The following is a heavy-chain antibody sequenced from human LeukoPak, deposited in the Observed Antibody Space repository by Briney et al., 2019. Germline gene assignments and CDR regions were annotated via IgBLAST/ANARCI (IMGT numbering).Heavy chain of an antibody. CDR2: IYYSGST. CDR1: GGSISSYY. J-gene: IGHJ4*02. CDR3: ARSIGYDYVKPSGGYFDY. D-gene: IGHD5-12*01. V-gene: IGHV4-59*01. Sequence: PSETLSLTCTVAGGSISSYYWSWIRQPPGKGLEWIGYIYYSGSTNYNPSLKSRVTISVDTSKNQFSLKLSSVTAADTAVYYCARSIGYDYVKPSGGYFDYWGQGTLVSVSS.